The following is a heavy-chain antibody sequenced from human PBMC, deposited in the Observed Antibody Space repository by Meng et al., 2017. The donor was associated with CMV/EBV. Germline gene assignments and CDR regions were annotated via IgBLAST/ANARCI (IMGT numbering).Heavy chain of an antibody. CDR3: ARDSAYYDFWSGNPLLDY. CDR2: ISSSSSYI. J-gene: IGHJ4*02. V-gene: IGHV3-21*01. CDR1: GFTFSSYS. Sequence: GESLKISCAASGFTFSSYSMNWVRQAPGKGLEWVSSISSSSSYIYYADSVKGRFTISRDNAKNSLHLQMNSLRAEDTAVYYCARDSAYYDFWSGNPLLDYWGQGTLVTVSS. D-gene: IGHD3-3*01.